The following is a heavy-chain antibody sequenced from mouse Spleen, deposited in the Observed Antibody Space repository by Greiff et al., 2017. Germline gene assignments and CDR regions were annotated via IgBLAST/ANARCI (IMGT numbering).Heavy chain of an antibody. CDR3: ASYDGYYLAWFAY. CDR2: IWSGGST. J-gene: IGHJ3*01. CDR1: GFSLTSYG. V-gene: IGHV2-2*01. D-gene: IGHD2-3*01. Sequence: VKLVESGPGLVQPSQSLSITCTVSGFSLTSYGVHWVRQSPGKGLEWLGVIWSGGSTDYNAAFISRLSISKDNSKSQVFFKMNSLQADDTAIYYCASYDGYYLAWFAYWGQGTLVTVSA.